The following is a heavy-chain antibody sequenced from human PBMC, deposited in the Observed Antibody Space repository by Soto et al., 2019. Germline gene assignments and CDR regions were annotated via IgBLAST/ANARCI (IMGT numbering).Heavy chain of an antibody. D-gene: IGHD5-18*01. Sequence: SSETLSLTCNVPGDSVSSGSYYWTWVRQPPRKGLXWIXXIXXSXTXXXNXXLQNRVTISIDTSKNQYSLKLTSVTAADAALYYCARDIRGYSRALDYWGQGTQVTASS. CDR3: ARDIRGYSRALDY. V-gene: IGHV4-61*01. CDR2: IXXSXTX. J-gene: IGHJ4*02. CDR1: GDSVSSGSYY.